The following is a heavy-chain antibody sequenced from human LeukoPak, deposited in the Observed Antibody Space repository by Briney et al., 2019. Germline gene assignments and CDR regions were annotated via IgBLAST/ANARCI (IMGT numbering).Heavy chain of an antibody. CDR1: CGFISSYY. J-gene: IGHJ6*02. V-gene: IGHV4-59*08. Sequence: SETLSLICSISCGFISSYYWCWIRQPPGEGLEWVGYIYYSGTTTYSPSLKSRITMSVDTSKNQFSLRLNFVTAADTAVYYCARRGAARRYDGLDVWGPGTPVTVSS. D-gene: IGHD6-6*01. CDR2: IYYSGTT. CDR3: ARRGAARRYDGLDV.